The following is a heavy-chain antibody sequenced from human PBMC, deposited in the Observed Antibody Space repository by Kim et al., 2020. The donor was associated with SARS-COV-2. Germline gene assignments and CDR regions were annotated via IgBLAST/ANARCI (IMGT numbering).Heavy chain of an antibody. J-gene: IGHJ4*01. Sequence: SETLSLTCTVSGGSISSSSYYWGWIRQPPGKGLEWIGSIYYSGSTYYNPSLKSRVTISVDTSKNQFSLKLSSVTAADTAVYYCARVTVAGTFDYWGQEPWSPSPQ. D-gene: IGHD6-19*01. V-gene: IGHV4-39*07. CDR3: ARVTVAGTFDY. CDR2: IYYSGST. CDR1: GGSISSSSYY.